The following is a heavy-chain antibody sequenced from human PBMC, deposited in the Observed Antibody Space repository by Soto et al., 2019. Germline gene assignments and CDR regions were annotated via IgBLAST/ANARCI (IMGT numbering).Heavy chain of an antibody. CDR2: FSGSGGNI. V-gene: IGHV3-23*01. CDR1: GFAFSTHA. Sequence: GGSLRLSCVASGFAFSTHAMSWVRQAPGKGLEWVSTFSGSGGNIYYAESVKGRLTISRDDSKNTLYLQMDSLRVEDTAVYYCAKDPPWTVGPLAMDVWGQGTTVTVSS. J-gene: IGHJ6*02. CDR3: AKDPPWTVGPLAMDV. D-gene: IGHD1-26*01.